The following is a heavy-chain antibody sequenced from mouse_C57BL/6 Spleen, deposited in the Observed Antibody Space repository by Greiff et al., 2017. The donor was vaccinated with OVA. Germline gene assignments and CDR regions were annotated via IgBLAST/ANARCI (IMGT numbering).Heavy chain of an antibody. CDR1: GYTFTDYN. CDR2: INPNNGGT. J-gene: IGHJ3*01. Sequence: VQLKQSGPELVKPGASVKMSCKASGYTFTDYNMHWVKQSHGKSLEWIGYINPNNGGTSYNQKFKGKATLTVNKSSSTAYMELRSLTSEDSAVYYCARERVYGYDGAFAYWGQGTLVTVSA. CDR3: ARERVYGYDGAFAY. V-gene: IGHV1-22*01. D-gene: IGHD2-2*01.